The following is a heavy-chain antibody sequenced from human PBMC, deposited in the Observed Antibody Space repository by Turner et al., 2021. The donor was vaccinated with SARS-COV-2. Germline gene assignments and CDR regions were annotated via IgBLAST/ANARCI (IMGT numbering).Heavy chain of an antibody. CDR2: ISYDGSNK. CDR1: GFTFSSYG. Sequence: QVQLVQPGGGVVQPGRSLRLSCAASGFTFSSYGMHWVPQAPGKGLAWVAIISYDGSNKYYADSVKDRFTISRDNSKNTLYLQMNSLRAEDTAVYYCAKTIGSYYDSSGYYQYFDYWGQGTLVTVSS. D-gene: IGHD3-22*01. V-gene: IGHV3-30*18. J-gene: IGHJ4*02. CDR3: AKTIGSYYDSSGYYQYFDY.